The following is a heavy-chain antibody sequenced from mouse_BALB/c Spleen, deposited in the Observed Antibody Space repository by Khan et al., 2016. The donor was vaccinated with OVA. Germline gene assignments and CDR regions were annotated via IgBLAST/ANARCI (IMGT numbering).Heavy chain of an antibody. CDR2: INTNVGST. V-gene: IGHV5-6-3*01. Sequence: EVKLMESGGGLVQPGGSLKLSCAASGCTFSSYGMSWVRQTPDKRLELVATINTNVGSTYYPDSVKGRVTISRDNAKNTLYLQMSSLKSEDTAMYYCARVGIIYYGNYAYYFDYWGQGTTLTVSS. CDR3: ARVGIIYYGNYAYYFDY. D-gene: IGHD2-1*01. J-gene: IGHJ2*01. CDR1: GCTFSSYG.